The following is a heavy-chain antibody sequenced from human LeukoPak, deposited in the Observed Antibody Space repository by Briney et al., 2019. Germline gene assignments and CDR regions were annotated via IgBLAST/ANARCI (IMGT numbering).Heavy chain of an antibody. CDR1: GFTFSSYG. V-gene: IGHV3-30*18. D-gene: IGHD3-22*01. Sequence: PPGRSLRLSCAASGFTFSSYGMHWVRQAPGKGLEWAAVISYDGSNKYYADSVKGRFTISRDNSKNTLYLQMNSLRAEDTAVYYCAKDRGYYDSHDAFDIWGQGTMVTVSS. CDR3: AKDRGYYDSHDAFDI. CDR2: ISYDGSNK. J-gene: IGHJ3*02.